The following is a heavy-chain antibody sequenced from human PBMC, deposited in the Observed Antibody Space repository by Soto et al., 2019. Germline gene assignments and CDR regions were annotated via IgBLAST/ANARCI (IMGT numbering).Heavy chain of an antibody. Sequence: PGGSLRLSCAASGFTFSDYYMSWIRQAPGKGLEWVSYISSSSSCTNYADSVKGRFTISRDNAKNSLYLQMNSLRAEDTAVYYCASGAYGSGSSQNWFDPWGQGTLVTVSS. D-gene: IGHD3-10*01. J-gene: IGHJ5*02. V-gene: IGHV3-11*06. CDR2: ISSSSSCT. CDR3: ASGAYGSGSSQNWFDP. CDR1: GFTFSDYY.